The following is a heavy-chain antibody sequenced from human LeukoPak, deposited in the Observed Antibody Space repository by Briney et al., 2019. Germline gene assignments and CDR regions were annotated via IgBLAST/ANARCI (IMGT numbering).Heavy chain of an antibody. Sequence: GGSLRLSCAASGFTFSSYAMSWVRQAPGKGLEWVSAISGSGGSTYYADSVEGRFTISRDNSKNTLYLQMNSLRAEDTAVYYCARNWNDDYYFDYWGQGTLVTVSS. J-gene: IGHJ4*02. D-gene: IGHD1-1*01. CDR3: ARNWNDDYYFDY. CDR2: ISGSGGST. CDR1: GFTFSSYA. V-gene: IGHV3-23*01.